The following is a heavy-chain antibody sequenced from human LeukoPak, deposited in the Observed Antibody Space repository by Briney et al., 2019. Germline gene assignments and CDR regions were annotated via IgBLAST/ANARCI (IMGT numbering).Heavy chain of an antibody. Sequence: SCKASGGTFSTYWMHWVRQIPGKGLVWLSRIHYDGTYTTYVDSVRGRFTISRDNTKSTLYLQMNSLRADDTAVYYCARGAEGHNYGELDSWGQGTLVTVSS. CDR2: IHYDGTYT. CDR3: ARGAEGHNYGELDS. CDR1: GGTFSTYW. V-gene: IGHV3-74*01. D-gene: IGHD5-18*01. J-gene: IGHJ5*01.